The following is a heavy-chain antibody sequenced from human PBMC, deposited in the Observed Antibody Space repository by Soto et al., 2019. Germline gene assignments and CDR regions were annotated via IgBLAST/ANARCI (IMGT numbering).Heavy chain of an antibody. J-gene: IGHJ4*02. CDR1: GFTFSSYV. CDR2: ISGSGGST. V-gene: IGHV3-23*01. CDR3: AKAITYYYGSVPHRRFDY. Sequence: EVQLLESGGGLVQPGGSLRLSCAASGFTFSSYVMSWVRQAPGKGLEWVSAISGSGGSTYYADSVKGRFTISRDNSKNTLYLQMNSLRAEDSAVYYCAKAITYYYGSVPHRRFDYWGQGTLVTVSS. D-gene: IGHD3-10*01.